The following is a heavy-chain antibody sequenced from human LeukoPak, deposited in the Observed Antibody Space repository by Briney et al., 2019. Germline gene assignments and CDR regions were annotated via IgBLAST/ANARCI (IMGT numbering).Heavy chain of an antibody. CDR3: ARDRYYYDTSRYYSAFGT. J-gene: IGHJ3*02. D-gene: IGHD3-22*01. CDR1: GGSTSSYY. Sequence: PSETLSLTCTVSGGSTSSYYWSWIRQPPGKGLEWIGRIFTSGIISGNTNYNPSLESRVTMSVDASKNQFSLKLTSVTAADTAIYYCARDRYYYDTSRYYSAFGTWGQGTMVTVSS. V-gene: IGHV4-4*07. CDR2: IFTSGIISGNT.